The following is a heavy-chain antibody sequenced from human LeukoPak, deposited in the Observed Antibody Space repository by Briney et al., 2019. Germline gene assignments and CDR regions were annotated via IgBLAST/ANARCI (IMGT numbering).Heavy chain of an antibody. D-gene: IGHD6-19*01. J-gene: IGHJ2*01. CDR2: INPDGTVT. Sequence: PGGPLRLSCAASGFTFNTYWMHWVRQAPGKGLVWVSPINPDGTVTTYADSVKGRFTISRDNAKNTLYLQMNSLKAEDTAVYYCVRDSPSGFFDLWGRGTLVTVSS. V-gene: IGHV3-74*01. CDR3: VRDSPSGFFDL. CDR1: GFTFNTYW.